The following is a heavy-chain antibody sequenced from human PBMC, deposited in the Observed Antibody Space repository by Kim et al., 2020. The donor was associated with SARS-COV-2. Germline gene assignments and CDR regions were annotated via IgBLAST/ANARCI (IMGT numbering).Heavy chain of an antibody. Sequence: SETLSLTCTVSGGSISSGGYYWSWIRQHPGKGLEWIGYIYYSGSTYYNPSLKSRVTISVDTSKNQFSLKLSSVTAADTAVYYCAREVNFDWLQIDYWGQGTLVTVSS. CDR1: GGSISSGGYY. CDR2: IYYSGST. CDR3: AREVNFDWLQIDY. J-gene: IGHJ4*02. D-gene: IGHD3-9*01. V-gene: IGHV4-31*03.